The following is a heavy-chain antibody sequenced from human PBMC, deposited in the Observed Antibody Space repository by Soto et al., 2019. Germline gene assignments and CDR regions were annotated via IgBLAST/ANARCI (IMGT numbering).Heavy chain of an antibody. J-gene: IGHJ4*02. CDR1: GYTFTGYY. Sequence: SVKGSCKASGYTFTGYYMHWVRQAPGQGLEWMGWINPNSGDTKYAQKFQGRVTMTRDTSTRTAYMEVSRLTSDDTAVYYCARSLSTIGGRPDSWGQGTLVTVSS. CDR2: INPNSGDT. CDR3: ARSLSTIGGRPDS. D-gene: IGHD6-6*01. V-gene: IGHV1-2*02.